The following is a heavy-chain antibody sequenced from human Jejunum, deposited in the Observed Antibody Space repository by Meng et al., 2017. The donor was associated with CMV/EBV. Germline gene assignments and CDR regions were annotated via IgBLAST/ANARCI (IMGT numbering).Heavy chain of an antibody. J-gene: IGHJ4*02. V-gene: IGHV3-53*01. CDR2: VAISGNT. Sequence: EVQLAESGGGLIQPGGSLRISCAASGFSVSSKYMSWVRQAPGKGLEWVSLVAISGNTYYADSVKGRFTISRDNSKNTLSLQMDSLRAEDTAVYYCATSDVMIKYDYWGQGTLVTVSS. CDR3: ATSDVMIKYDY. CDR1: GFSVSSKY. D-gene: IGHD3-16*01.